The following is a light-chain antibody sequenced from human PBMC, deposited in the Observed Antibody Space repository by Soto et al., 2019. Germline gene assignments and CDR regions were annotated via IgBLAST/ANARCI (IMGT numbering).Light chain of an antibody. CDR2: DVS. CDR3: SSYTSSIL. Sequence: QSALTQPPSVSGSPGQSITISCTGTSSDVGGYNYVSWYQQHPGKAPKLMIYDVSNRPSGVSNRFSGSKSGNTASLTISGLQAEDEADYYCSSYTSSILFGGGTKLTVL. J-gene: IGLJ2*01. V-gene: IGLV2-14*01. CDR1: SSDVGGYNY.